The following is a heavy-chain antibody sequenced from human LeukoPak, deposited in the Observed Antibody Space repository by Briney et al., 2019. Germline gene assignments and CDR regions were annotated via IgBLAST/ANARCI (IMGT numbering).Heavy chain of an antibody. CDR3: VKDLSGTWSFDY. J-gene: IGHJ4*02. V-gene: IGHV3-64D*06. Sequence: SVKGRFTISRDNSKNALYLQLSSLRLEDMALYYCVKDLSGTWSFDYWGQGTLVTVSS. D-gene: IGHD1-26*01.